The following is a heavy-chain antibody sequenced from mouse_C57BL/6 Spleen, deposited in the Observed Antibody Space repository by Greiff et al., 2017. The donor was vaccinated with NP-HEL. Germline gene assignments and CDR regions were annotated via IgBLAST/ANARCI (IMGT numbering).Heavy chain of an antibody. CDR1: GYTFTDYY. Sequence: QVQLQQSGAELVRPGASVKLSCKASGYTFTDYYINWVKQRPGQGLEWIARIYPGSGNTYYNEKFKGKATLTAEKSSSTAYMQLSSLTSEDSAVYFCARDDSYYFDYWGQGTTLTVSS. J-gene: IGHJ2*01. CDR3: ARDDSYYFDY. CDR2: IYPGSGNT. D-gene: IGHD2-4*01. V-gene: IGHV1-76*01.